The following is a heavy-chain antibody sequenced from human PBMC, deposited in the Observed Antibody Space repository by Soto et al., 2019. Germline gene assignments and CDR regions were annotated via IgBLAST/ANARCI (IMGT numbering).Heavy chain of an antibody. V-gene: IGHV3-13*01. CDR2: IGTAGDT. CDR1: GFTFSSYD. J-gene: IGHJ6*02. Sequence: PGGSLRLSCAASGFTFSSYDMHWVRQATGKGLEWVSAIGTAGDTYYPGSVKGRFTISRENAKNSLYLQMNSLRAEDTAVYYCARGETGYSSGQGGMDVWGQGTTVTVSS. CDR3: ARGETGYSSGQGGMDV. D-gene: IGHD5-18*01.